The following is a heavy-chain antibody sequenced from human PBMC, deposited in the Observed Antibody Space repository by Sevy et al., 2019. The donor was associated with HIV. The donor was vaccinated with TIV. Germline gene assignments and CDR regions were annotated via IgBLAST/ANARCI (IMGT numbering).Heavy chain of an antibody. V-gene: IGHV1-2*02. CDR1: GYTFTDYY. J-gene: IGHJ4*02. CDR2: INPNTGGT. D-gene: IGHD6-13*01. CDR3: ARDERTASGMGYFDN. Sequence: VSVKVSCKASGYTFTDYYMHWVRQAPGQGLEWMGWINPNTGGTNYAQKFQGRVTLTRDTSITTAYMELSRLRSDDTAFYYCARDERTASGMGYFDNWGQGTLVTVSS.